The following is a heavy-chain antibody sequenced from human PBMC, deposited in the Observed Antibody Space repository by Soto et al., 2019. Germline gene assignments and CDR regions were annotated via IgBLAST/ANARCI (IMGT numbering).Heavy chain of an antibody. CDR2: IYHSGTT. D-gene: IGHD3-10*01. J-gene: IGHJ3*02. Sequence: QVQLQESGPGLVKPSETLSLTCTVSGCSMGGYYWSWIRQPPGRGPERISYIYHSGTTHFTPSLKSRVTTAIDTSKYQCSLRLNSVTAANTAVYYGARMSAYGSESYLAFDISGQGTTVTVSS. V-gene: IGHV4-59*01. CDR3: ARMSAYGSESYLAFDI. CDR1: GCSMGGYY.